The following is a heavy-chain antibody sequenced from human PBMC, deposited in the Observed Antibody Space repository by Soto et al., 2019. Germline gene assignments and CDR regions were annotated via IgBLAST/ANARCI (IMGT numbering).Heavy chain of an antibody. CDR1: GFTFSSQW. CDR2: IKQDGSEK. CDR3: AKFSATSVYDISSAPDY. J-gene: IGHJ4*02. D-gene: IGHD6-6*01. Sequence: GGSLRLACAASGFTFSSQWMSWVRQAPGKGLEWVANIKQDGSEKYYVDSVKGRFTISRDNSRKTLYLQMTSLRAEDAAVYYCAKFSATSVYDISSAPDYWGQGTLVTVSS. V-gene: IGHV3-7*03.